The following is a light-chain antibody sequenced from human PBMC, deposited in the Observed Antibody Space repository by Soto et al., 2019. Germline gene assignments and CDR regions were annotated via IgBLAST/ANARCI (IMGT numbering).Light chain of an antibody. V-gene: IGLV1-47*01. CDR3: AAWDDSLSGDVV. J-gene: IGLJ2*01. CDR2: RNN. Sequence: QSVLTQPPSASGTPGQRVTISCSGSSSNIGSNYVYWYQQLPGTAPKLLIYRNNQRPSGVPDRFSDSKSGTSASLAISGLRSEDEADYYCAAWDDSLSGDVVFGGGTKLTVL. CDR1: SSNIGSNY.